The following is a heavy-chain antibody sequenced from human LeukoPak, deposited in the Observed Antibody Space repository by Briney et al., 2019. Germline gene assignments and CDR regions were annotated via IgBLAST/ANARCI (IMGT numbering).Heavy chain of an antibody. CDR1: GGSISSSTYY. Sequence: SDTLSLTCNVSGGSISSSTYYWGWIRQPPGKGLEWIGSIYYSGSDCYTPSLKSRVTISVDPSKIQFSLKLSSVTAADTALYYCASVARSGYSYGVRFDYCGQGTLATVSS. V-gene: IGHV4-39*07. CDR2: IYYSGSD. J-gene: IGHJ4*02. D-gene: IGHD5-18*01. CDR3: ASVARSGYSYGVRFDY.